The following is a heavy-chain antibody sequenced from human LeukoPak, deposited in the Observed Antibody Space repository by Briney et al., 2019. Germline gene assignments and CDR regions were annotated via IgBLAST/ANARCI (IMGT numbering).Heavy chain of an antibody. CDR1: GFTFSSYS. CDR2: IYYSGST. J-gene: IGHJ4*02. D-gene: IGHD2-8*01. V-gene: IGHV4-59*01. CDR3: ARVPPVRYDSPNFFDY. Sequence: GSLRLSCAAFGFTFSSYSMNWVRQAPGKGLEWIGYIYYSGSTNYNPSLKSRVTISVDTSKNQFSLKLSSVTAADTAVYYCARVPPVRYDSPNFFDYWGQGTLVTVSS.